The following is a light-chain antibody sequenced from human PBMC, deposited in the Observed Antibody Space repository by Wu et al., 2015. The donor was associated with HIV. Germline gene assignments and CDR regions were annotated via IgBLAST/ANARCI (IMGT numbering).Light chain of an antibody. V-gene: IGKV3-20*01. CDR3: QQYGSSPLT. Sequence: EIVLTQSPGTLSLSPGERATLSCRASQSVSTSLAWYQHKPGQAPRLLIYGASSRATGIPDRFSGSGSGTDFTLTISRLEPEDFAVYYCQQYGSSPLTFGGGPRWRSN. J-gene: IGKJ4*01. CDR2: GAS. CDR1: QSVSTS.